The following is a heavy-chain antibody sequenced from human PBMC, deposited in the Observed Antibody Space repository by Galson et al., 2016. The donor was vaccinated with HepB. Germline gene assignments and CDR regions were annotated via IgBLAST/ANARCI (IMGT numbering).Heavy chain of an antibody. D-gene: IGHD1-1*01. CDR3: AKDRYWNRDFDY. J-gene: IGHJ4*02. CDR2: ISRSGDST. V-gene: IGHV3-23*01. CDR1: GFTFKNYG. Sequence: SLRLSCAASGFTFKNYGMTWVRQAPGKGLEVVSSISRSGDSTDYADSVKGRFTISRDNSKNTLSLQMNSLTADDTAIYYCAKDRYWNRDFDYWGQGTLVTVSS.